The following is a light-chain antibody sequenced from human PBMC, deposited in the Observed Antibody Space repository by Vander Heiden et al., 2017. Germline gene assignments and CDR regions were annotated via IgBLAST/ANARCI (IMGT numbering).Light chain of an antibody. V-gene: IGKV4-1*01. Sequence: IVMTQSPDSLAVSLGERATINCKSSQSVLYSSNNKNYLAWYQQKPGQPPKLLIYWASTRESGVPDRFSGSGSGKDFTLTISSLQAEDVAVYYCQQYYSTPKTFGQGTKVEIK. CDR1: QSVLYSSNNKNY. J-gene: IGKJ1*01. CDR2: WAS. CDR3: QQYYSTPKT.